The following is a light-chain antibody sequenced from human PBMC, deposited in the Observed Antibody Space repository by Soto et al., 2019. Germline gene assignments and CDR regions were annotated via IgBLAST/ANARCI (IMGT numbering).Light chain of an antibody. Sequence: QSALTQPASVSESPGQSITISCTGTSSDVGGYNFVSWYQQHPGKAPKLMIYEVSNRPSGVSNRLSGSKSGNTASLTISGLQADDEADYYCSSYASSSTPYVFGTGTKVTVL. CDR2: EVS. CDR3: SSYASSSTPYV. J-gene: IGLJ1*01. CDR1: SSDVGGYNF. V-gene: IGLV2-14*01.